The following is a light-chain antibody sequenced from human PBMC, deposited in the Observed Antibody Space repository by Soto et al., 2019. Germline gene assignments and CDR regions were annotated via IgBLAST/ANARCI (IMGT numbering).Light chain of an antibody. CDR3: QQYNSYPYT. V-gene: IGKV1-5*01. CDR2: DAS. J-gene: IGKJ2*01. CDR1: QSISSW. Sequence: DIQMTQSPSTLSASVGDRVTITCRASQSISSWLAWYQQKPGKAPKPLIYDASSLESGVPSRLSGSGSGTEFTLTISSLQPDDFATYYCQQYNSYPYTFGQGTKLEIK.